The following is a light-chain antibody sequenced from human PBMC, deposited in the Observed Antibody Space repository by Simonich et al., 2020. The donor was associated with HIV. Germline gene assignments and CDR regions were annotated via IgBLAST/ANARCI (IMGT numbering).Light chain of an antibody. J-gene: IGLJ3*02. CDR1: SSDVGCYNY. Sequence: QSALTQPASVSGSPGPSITISCTGTSSDVGCYNYVSWYQQHPGKAPKLMIYYVSQRPAGVPDRFSGSKSGNTASLTISWLQAEDEADYYCCSYAGTYTVFGGGTKVTVL. V-gene: IGLV2-11*01. CDR3: CSYAGTYTV. CDR2: YVS.